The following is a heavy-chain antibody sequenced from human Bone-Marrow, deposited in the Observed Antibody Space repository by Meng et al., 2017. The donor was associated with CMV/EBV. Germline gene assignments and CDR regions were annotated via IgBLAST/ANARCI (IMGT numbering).Heavy chain of an antibody. D-gene: IGHD3-22*01. CDR2: ISSSSTI. CDR3: ARDKTKGAPMIVVVTSPRPNWYDP. J-gene: IGHJ5*02. Sequence: GGSLRLSCAASGFTFSDYYMNWVRQAPGKGLEWVSSISSSSTIYYADSVKGRFTISRDNAKNSLYLQMNSLRAEDTAVYFCARDKTKGAPMIVVVTSPRPNWYDPWGQGNLVTVYS. V-gene: IGHV3-69-1*02. CDR1: GFTFSDYY.